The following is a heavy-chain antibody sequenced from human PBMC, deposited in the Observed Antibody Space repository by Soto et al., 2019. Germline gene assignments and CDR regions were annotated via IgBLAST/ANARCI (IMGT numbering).Heavy chain of an antibody. CDR3: ARDGPYYYDSSGYYSPGFFDY. V-gene: IGHV1-2*02. CDR1: GYTFTGYY. Sequence: KVSCKASGYTFTGYYMHWVRQAPGQGLEWMGWINPNSGGTNYAQKFQGRVTMTRDTSISTAYMELSRLRSDDTAVYYCARDGPYYYDSSGYYSPGFFDYWGQGTLVTVSS. D-gene: IGHD3-22*01. CDR2: INPNSGGT. J-gene: IGHJ4*02.